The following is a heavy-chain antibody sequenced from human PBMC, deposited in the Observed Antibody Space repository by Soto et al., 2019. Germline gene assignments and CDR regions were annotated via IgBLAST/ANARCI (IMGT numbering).Heavy chain of an antibody. CDR3: ARDSSSWYDQWYFDL. V-gene: IGHV3-48*02. D-gene: IGHD6-13*01. J-gene: IGHJ2*01. CDR1: GFTFSIYS. Sequence: GSLRLSCAASGFTFSIYSMNWVRQAPGKGLEWVSYISSSSSTIYYADSVKGRFTISRDKAKNSLYLQMNIRRDEDTAVYYCARDSSSWYDQWYFDLWGRGTLVTVSS. CDR2: ISSSSSTI.